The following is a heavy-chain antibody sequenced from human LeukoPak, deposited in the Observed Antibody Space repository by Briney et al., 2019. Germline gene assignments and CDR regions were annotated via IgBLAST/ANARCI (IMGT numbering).Heavy chain of an antibody. J-gene: IGHJ4*02. CDR2: INAGNGNT. Sequence: ASVKASCKASGYTFTSYAMHWVRQAPGQRLEWMGWINAGNGNTKYSQKFQGRVTITRDTTASTAYMEMSSLRSEDTAVYYCARDGAGSEYYFDYWGQGTLVNVSS. CDR3: ARDGAGSEYYFDY. CDR1: GYTFTSYA. D-gene: IGHD3-10*01. V-gene: IGHV1-3*01.